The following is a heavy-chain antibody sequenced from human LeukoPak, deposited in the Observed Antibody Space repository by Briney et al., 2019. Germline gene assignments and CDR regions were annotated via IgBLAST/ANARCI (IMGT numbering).Heavy chain of an antibody. J-gene: IGHJ4*02. D-gene: IGHD5-18*01. CDR3: AKDRYSYAFEYSDS. Sequence: GGSLRLSCEGSGFSFSGHWMHWVRQAPGKGLDWVAVISNDGSKKYYADSVKGRFTISRDNSKNTLSLQVSSLRTEDTAVYYCAKDRYSYAFEYSDSWGQGTLVTVSS. CDR2: ISNDGSKK. CDR1: GFSFSGHW. V-gene: IGHV3-30*18.